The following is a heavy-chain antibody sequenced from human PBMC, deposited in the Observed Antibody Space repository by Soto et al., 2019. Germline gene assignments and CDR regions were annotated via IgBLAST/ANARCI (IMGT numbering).Heavy chain of an antibody. CDR1: GGTFSSYA. CDR2: IIPIFGTA. Sequence: PGPQVKVSCKASGGTFSSYAISWVRQAPGQGLEGMGGIIPIFGTANNDQKFQGRVTITAAESTSTAYMALSSLRSEDTAVDYCESTDIVVVPSAPGYYYYGMDVWGQGTTVTVSS. CDR3: ESTDIVVVPSAPGYYYYGMDV. V-gene: IGHV1-69*01. J-gene: IGHJ6*02. D-gene: IGHD2-2*01.